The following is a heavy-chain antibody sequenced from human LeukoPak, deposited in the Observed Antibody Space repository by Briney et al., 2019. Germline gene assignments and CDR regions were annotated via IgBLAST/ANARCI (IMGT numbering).Heavy chain of an antibody. D-gene: IGHD3-9*01. CDR3: ARGFFTGHYSNYGMDV. Sequence: GGSLRLSCAASGFSLSTYEMNWIRQVPGKGLEWVSHINSGGNTQYYADSVRGRFTMSRDNAKNSLYLQMNSLRAEDTAVYYCARGFFTGHYSNYGMDVWGQGTTVTVSS. CDR2: INSGGNTQ. V-gene: IGHV3-48*03. J-gene: IGHJ6*02. CDR1: GFSLSTYE.